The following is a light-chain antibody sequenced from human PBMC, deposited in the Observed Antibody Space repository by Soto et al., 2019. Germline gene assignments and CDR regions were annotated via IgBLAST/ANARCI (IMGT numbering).Light chain of an antibody. J-gene: IGKJ4*01. CDR2: GAS. CDR1: QSISIY. Sequence: DIQMTQSPSSLSASVGDRVTITCRASQSISIYLHWYQQKQGKAPKLLIYGASSLQSGVPSRFNGSGSGTDFTITISSLQPEDFETYYCQQTSSTPQTFGGGTKVDIK. V-gene: IGKV1-39*01. CDR3: QQTSSTPQT.